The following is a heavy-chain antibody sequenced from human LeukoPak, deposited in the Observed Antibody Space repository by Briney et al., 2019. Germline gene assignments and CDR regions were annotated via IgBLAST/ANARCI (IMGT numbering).Heavy chain of an antibody. J-gene: IGHJ5*02. CDR2: IKSKSEGGTT. D-gene: IGHD3-10*01. Sequence: PGGSLRLSCAASGLTFRNGWMSWVRQAPGKGLEWVGHIKSKSEGGTTEYAAPVKGRFTISRDDSTNTLFLQMNTLKTEDTAMYYCSSLGVRGIFIGEPPFGPWGQGTLVTVSS. V-gene: IGHV3-15*01. CDR3: SSLGVRGIFIGEPPFGP. CDR1: GLTFRNGW.